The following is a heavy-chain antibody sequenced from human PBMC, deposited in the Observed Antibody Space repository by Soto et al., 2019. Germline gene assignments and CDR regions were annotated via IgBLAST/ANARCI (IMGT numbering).Heavy chain of an antibody. CDR3: ARFRGSYSVRFDY. D-gene: IGHD1-26*01. Sequence: SLRLSCAASGFTSSDYYMSWIRQAPGKGLEWVSYISSSGSTIYYADSVKGRFTISRDNAKNSLYLQMNSLRAEDTAVYYCARFRGSYSVRFDYWGQGTLVTVSS. V-gene: IGHV3-11*01. J-gene: IGHJ4*02. CDR1: GFTSSDYY. CDR2: ISSSGSTI.